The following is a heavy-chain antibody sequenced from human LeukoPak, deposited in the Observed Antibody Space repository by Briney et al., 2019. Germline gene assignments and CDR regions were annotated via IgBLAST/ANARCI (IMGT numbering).Heavy chain of an antibody. Sequence: SETLSLTCTVSGGSISSYYWSWIRQPPGKGLEWIGYICYSGSTYYNPSLKSRVTISVDTSKNQFSLKLSSVTAADTAVYYCARDCSGGSCFDYWGQGTLVTVSS. CDR1: GGSISSYY. CDR3: ARDCSGGSCFDY. D-gene: IGHD2-15*01. CDR2: ICYSGST. V-gene: IGHV4-59*12. J-gene: IGHJ4*02.